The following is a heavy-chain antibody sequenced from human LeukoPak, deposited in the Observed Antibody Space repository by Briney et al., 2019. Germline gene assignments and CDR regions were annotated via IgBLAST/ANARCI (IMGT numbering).Heavy chain of an antibody. J-gene: IGHJ6*03. CDR3: ARGIMTPYYMDV. V-gene: IGHV3-30*02. D-gene: IGHD3-16*01. CDR2: IRYDGGNK. Sequence: PGGSLRLSCAASGFTFSSYGMHWVRQAPGTGLEWVAFIRYDGGNKYYADSVKGRFTISRDNSKNTLYLQMNSLRAEDTAVYYCARGIMTPYYMDVWGGGTTVTVSS. CDR1: GFTFSSYG.